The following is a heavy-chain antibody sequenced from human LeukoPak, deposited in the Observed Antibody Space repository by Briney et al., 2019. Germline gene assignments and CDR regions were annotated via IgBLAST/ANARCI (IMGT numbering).Heavy chain of an antibody. Sequence: PGGSLRLSCAASGFTFSSYWMHWVRQAPGKGLVWVSLINSDGSTTSYADSVKGRFTISRDNAKKMLYLQMNSLRAEDTAVYYCAREGIAAASDYWGQGTLVTVSS. D-gene: IGHD6-13*01. CDR3: AREGIAAASDY. J-gene: IGHJ4*02. CDR1: GFTFSSYW. CDR2: INSDGSTT. V-gene: IGHV3-74*01.